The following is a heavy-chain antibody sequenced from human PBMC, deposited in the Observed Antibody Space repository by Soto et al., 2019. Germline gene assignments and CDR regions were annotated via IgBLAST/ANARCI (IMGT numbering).Heavy chain of an antibody. CDR2: IYPEDSET. V-gene: IGHV5-51*01. D-gene: IGHD2-15*01. J-gene: IGHJ2*01. Sequence: PGESLKISCKGSGYSFTNYWIGWVRQMPGKDLEWIGIIYPEDSETRYSPSFQGLVTISVDKSISTAYLQWNSLQASDTAMYYCARRSRLGYCSGGSCYSWYFDLWGRGTLVTVSS. CDR1: GYSFTNYW. CDR3: ARRSRLGYCSGGSCYSWYFDL.